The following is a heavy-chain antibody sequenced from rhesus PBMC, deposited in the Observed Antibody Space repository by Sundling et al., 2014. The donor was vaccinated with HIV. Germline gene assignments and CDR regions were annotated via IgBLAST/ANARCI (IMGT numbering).Heavy chain of an antibody. CDR3: ARDNPADSGLDS. CDR1: GGSISSSY. V-gene: IGHV4-169*02. J-gene: IGHJ6*01. CDR2: IFGSGSST. Sequence: QLQLQESGPGLVKPSETLSVTCAVSGGSISSSYWSWIRQAPGKGLEWIGYIFGSGSSTYYNPSLRSRVTISTDTSKNQFSLKLTSVTAADTAVYYCARDNPADSGLDSWGQGSSSPSPQ.